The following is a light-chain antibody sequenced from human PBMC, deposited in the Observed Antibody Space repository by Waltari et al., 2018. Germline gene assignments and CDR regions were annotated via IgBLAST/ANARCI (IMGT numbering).Light chain of an antibody. CDR3: HHYGQQYGSSPGT. V-gene: IGKV3-20*01. CDR2: GAS. Sequence: EIVLTQSPGTLSLSPGERATLSCRPSQSVSRSKLAWYQQEPGQAPRLLIYGASSRATGIPDRFSGRGAGTDFTLTISRLEPEDVALYYCHHYGQQYGSSPGTFGQGTKVEIK. J-gene: IGKJ1*01. CDR1: QSVSRSK.